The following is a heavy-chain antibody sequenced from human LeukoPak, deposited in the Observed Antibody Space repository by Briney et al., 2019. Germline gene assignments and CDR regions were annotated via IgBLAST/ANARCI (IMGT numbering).Heavy chain of an antibody. J-gene: IGHJ3*02. Sequence: ASVKVSCKASGGTFSSYAISWVRQAPGQGLEWMGWISAYNGNTNYAQKLQGRVTMTTDTSTSTAYMELRSLRSDDTAVYYCARALRPGGDYEASDAFDIWGQGTMVTVSS. CDR1: GGTFSSYA. CDR3: ARALRPGGDYEASDAFDI. D-gene: IGHD4-17*01. CDR2: ISAYNGNT. V-gene: IGHV1-18*01.